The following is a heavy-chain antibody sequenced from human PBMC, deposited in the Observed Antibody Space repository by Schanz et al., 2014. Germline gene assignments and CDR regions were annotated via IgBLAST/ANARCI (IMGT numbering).Heavy chain of an antibody. J-gene: IGHJ4*02. V-gene: IGHV3-23*04. D-gene: IGHD1-26*01. CDR2: ISGSGGST. CDR3: ARGGSGSHYRLDY. Sequence: VQLVESGGGVVQPGRSLRLSCAASGFTFSSYAMSWVRQAPGKGLEWVSAISGSGGSTYYADSMKGRFTVSRDNAENALYLQMNSLRAEDTGLYFCARGGSGSHYRLDYWDQGTLVTVSS. CDR1: GFTFSSYA.